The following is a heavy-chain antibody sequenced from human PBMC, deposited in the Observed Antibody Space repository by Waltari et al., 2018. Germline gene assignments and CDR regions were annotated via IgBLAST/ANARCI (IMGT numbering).Heavy chain of an antibody. CDR3: ASRPRRPNKERTKTYYYDSSGYSIGGFDY. Sequence: QVQLQQWGAGLLKPSETLSLTCAVYGGSFSGYYWSWIRQPPGKGLEWIGEINHTGSTNYNPSLKTRVTISVDTSKNQFSLKLSSVTAADTAVYYCASRPRRPNKERTKTYYYDSSGYSIGGFDYWGQGTLVTVSS. D-gene: IGHD3-22*01. V-gene: IGHV4-34*01. J-gene: IGHJ4*02. CDR2: INHTGST. CDR1: GGSFSGYY.